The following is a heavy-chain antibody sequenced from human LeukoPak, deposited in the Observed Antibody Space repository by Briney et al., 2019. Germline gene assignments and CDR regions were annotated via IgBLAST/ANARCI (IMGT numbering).Heavy chain of an antibody. CDR3: AREWRTDTQGYYYGMDV. CDR2: ISFDEKNK. V-gene: IGHV3-30*04. Sequence: GGSLSLSWAASGFTFGNYAMHGVRKAPGKGLEWVAFISFDEKNKYYADSVKGRVTISRDNSKNTLYLQMDSLRVEDTAVYYCAREWRTDTQGYYYGMDVWGQGTTVTVSS. J-gene: IGHJ6*02. CDR1: GFTFGNYA. D-gene: IGHD2-15*01.